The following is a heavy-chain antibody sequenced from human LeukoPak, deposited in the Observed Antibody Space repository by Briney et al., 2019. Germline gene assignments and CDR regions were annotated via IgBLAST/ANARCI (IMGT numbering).Heavy chain of an antibody. V-gene: IGHV3-21*01. CDR2: ISSSSSYI. CDR3: AVQRGYSYGYLDY. CDR1: GFTFSSYS. D-gene: IGHD5-18*01. Sequence: GGSLRLSCAASGFTFSSYSMNWVRQAPGKGLEWVSSISSSSSYIYYADSVKGRFTISRDNAKNSLYLQMNSLRAEDTAVYYCAVQRGYSYGYLDYWGQGTLVTVSS. J-gene: IGHJ4*02.